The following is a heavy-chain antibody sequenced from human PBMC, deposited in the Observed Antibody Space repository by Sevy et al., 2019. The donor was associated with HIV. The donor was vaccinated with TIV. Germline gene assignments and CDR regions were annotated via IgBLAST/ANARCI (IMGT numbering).Heavy chain of an antibody. D-gene: IGHD1-26*01. CDR1: GFTFSSYA. V-gene: IGHV3-23*01. Sequence: GGSLRLSCAASGFTFSSYAMSWVRQAPGKGLEWVSAMSGSGGSTYYADSVKGRFTISRDNSKNPLYLQMNSLRAEDTAVYYCAKSGLVGATMRGAFDIWGQGTMVTVSS. CDR3: AKSGLVGATMRGAFDI. J-gene: IGHJ3*02. CDR2: MSGSGGST.